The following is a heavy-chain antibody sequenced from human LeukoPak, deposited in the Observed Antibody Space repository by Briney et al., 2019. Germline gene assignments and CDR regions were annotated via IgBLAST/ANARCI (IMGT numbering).Heavy chain of an antibody. V-gene: IGHV4-39*01. D-gene: IGHD6-13*01. CDR1: DGSISSSTYY. CDR3: ARHGTYSSSWYLPFGY. Sequence: PSETLSLTCTISDGSISSSTYYWGWIRQPPGKGLEWLACIYYSGSTYYNPSLKTRVTISVDTSKNQCSLKLSSVTAADAAVYYYARHGTYSSSWYLPFGYWGQGTLVTVSS. J-gene: IGHJ4*02. CDR2: IYYSGST.